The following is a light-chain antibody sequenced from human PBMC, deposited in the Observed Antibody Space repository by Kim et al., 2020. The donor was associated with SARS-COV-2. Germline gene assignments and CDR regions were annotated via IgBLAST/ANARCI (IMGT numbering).Light chain of an antibody. V-gene: IGKV3-20*01. CDR3: QQYGSSPHT. Sequence: LSPGGRATLSCRASQSVSSSYLAWYQQKPGQAPRLLIYGASGRATGIPDRFSGSGSGTDFTLTISRLEPEDFAVYYCQQYGSSPHTFGQGTKLEI. J-gene: IGKJ2*01. CDR1: QSVSSSY. CDR2: GAS.